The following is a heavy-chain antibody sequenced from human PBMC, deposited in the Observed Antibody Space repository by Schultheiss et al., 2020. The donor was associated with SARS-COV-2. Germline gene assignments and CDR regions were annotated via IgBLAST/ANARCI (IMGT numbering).Heavy chain of an antibody. J-gene: IGHJ4*02. D-gene: IGHD1-14*01. Sequence: SETLSLTCAVSGGSISSSNWWSWVRQPPGKGLEWIGEIYHSGSTYYNPSLKSRVTISVDTSKNQFSLKLSSVTAADTAVYYCARHGDRGSSGFWARNHPKTDFDYWGQGTLVTVSS. CDR2: IYHSGST. V-gene: IGHV4-4*02. CDR3: ARHGDRGSSGFWARNHPKTDFDY. CDR1: GGSISSSNW.